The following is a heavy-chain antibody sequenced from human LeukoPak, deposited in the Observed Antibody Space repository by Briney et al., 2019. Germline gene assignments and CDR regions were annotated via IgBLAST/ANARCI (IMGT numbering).Heavy chain of an antibody. V-gene: IGHV4-39*07. D-gene: IGHD3-10*01. CDR2: IYYSGST. CDR1: GGSISSSSYY. CDR3: ARECMVRGVNLDY. Sequence: SETLSLTCTVSGGSISSSSYYWGWIRQPPGKGLEWIGSIYYSGSTYYNPSLKSRVTISVDTSKNQFSLKLCSVTAADTAVYYCARECMVRGVNLDYWGQGTLVTVSS. J-gene: IGHJ4*02.